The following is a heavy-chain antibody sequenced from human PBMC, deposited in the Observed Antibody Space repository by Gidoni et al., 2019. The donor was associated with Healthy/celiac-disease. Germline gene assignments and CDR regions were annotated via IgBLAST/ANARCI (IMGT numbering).Heavy chain of an antibody. CDR2: SKSKTDGGTT. V-gene: IGHV3-15*01. Sequence: EVQLVESGGGLVTPGGSRRLSCAASGFTFSNAWASWVRQAPGKGLEWVGLSKSKTDGGTTDYSAPVKGRFTISRDDSKNTLYLQMNSLKTEDTAVYYCTTDVYYYDSSGYSNYFDYWGQGTLVTVSS. CDR3: TTDVYYYDSSGYSNYFDY. J-gene: IGHJ4*02. D-gene: IGHD3-22*01. CDR1: GFTFSNAW.